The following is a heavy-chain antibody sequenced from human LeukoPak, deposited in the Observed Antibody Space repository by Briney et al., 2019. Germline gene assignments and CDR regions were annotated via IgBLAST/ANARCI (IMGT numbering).Heavy chain of an antibody. CDR2: TSASGSSP. CDR1: GFTFSTYA. Sequence: GGSLRLSCAASGFTFSTYAMSWVRQAPGKGLEWVSATSASGSSPNYSDSVKGRFTISRDNSKNTLYLQMNSLRAEDTAVYYCAKTTGGNAYDYIHYWGQGTLVTVSS. J-gene: IGHJ4*02. CDR3: AKTTGGNAYDYIHY. D-gene: IGHD5-12*01. V-gene: IGHV3-23*01.